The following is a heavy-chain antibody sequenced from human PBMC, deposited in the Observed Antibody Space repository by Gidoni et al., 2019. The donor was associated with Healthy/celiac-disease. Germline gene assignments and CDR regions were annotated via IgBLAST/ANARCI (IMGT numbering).Heavy chain of an antibody. Sequence: EVRVVEPGGGLVRAGGSVRRSGAESGSTLSSYWMSWVRQATGKGMEWVANIKQDGSEKSYVDSVKSRFTISRDKAKNSLYLQMNSLSAEDTAVDFCARETKLAANVAFDIWGQGTMVTVSS. J-gene: IGHJ3*02. CDR3: ARETKLAANVAFDI. CDR1: GSTLSSYW. CDR2: IKQDGSEK. D-gene: IGHD6-13*01. V-gene: IGHV3-7*03.